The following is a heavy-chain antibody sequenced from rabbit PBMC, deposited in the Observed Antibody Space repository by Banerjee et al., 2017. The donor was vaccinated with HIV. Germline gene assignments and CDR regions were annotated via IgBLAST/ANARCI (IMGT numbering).Heavy chain of an antibody. Sequence: QEQLEESGGDLVKPGRSLTLTCTASGFSFSDKYVMCWVRQAPGKGPEWIACIYNGDGSTYYASWAKGRFTISKTSSTTVTLQMTSLTAADTATYFCARDDAGVVGYDWDLWGQGTLVTVS. D-gene: IGHD4-2*01. V-gene: IGHV1S45*01. CDR3: ARDDAGVVGYDWDL. J-gene: IGHJ4*01. CDR2: IYNGDGST. CDR1: GFSFSDKYV.